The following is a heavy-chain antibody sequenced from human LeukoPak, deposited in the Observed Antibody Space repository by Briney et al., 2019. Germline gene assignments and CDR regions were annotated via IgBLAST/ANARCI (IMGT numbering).Heavy chain of an antibody. CDR1: GGSISSSNW. V-gene: IGHV4-4*02. J-gene: IGHJ3*02. CDR3: ARDPLGPGDHGRGAFDI. CDR2: IYHSGST. D-gene: IGHD4-17*01. Sequence: SETLPLTCAVSGGSISSSNWWSWVRQPPGKGLEWIGEIYHSGSTNYNPSLKSRVTISVDKSKNQFSLKLSSVTAADTAVYYCARDPLGPGDHGRGAFDIWGQGTMVTVSS.